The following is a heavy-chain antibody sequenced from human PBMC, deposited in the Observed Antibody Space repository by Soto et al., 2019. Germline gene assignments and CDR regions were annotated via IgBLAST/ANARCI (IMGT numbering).Heavy chain of an antibody. CDR1: GFTFSSYA. D-gene: IGHD6-13*01. CDR2: ISGSGGST. Sequence: EVQLLESGGGLVQPGGSLRLSCAASGFTFSSYAMSWVRQAPGKGLEWVSAISGSGGSTYYADSVKGRFTIPRDNSKNTLYLQMNSLRAEDTAVYYCAKENGYSSSHSVTSFDYWGQGTLVTVSS. CDR3: AKENGYSSSHSVTSFDY. J-gene: IGHJ4*02. V-gene: IGHV3-23*01.